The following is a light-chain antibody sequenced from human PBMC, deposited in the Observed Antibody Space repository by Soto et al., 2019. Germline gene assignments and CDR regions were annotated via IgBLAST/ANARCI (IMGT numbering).Light chain of an antibody. Sequence: QSALTQPASVSGSPGQSITISCTGSSSDVGSYNLVSWHQQYPGKAPKLMIYEGSKRPSGVSNRFSGSKSGNTASLTISGLQAEDEADYYCCSYAGRSTLVFGGGNKVTVL. J-gene: IGLJ3*02. CDR3: CSYAGRSTLV. V-gene: IGLV2-23*01. CDR2: EGS. CDR1: SSDVGSYNL.